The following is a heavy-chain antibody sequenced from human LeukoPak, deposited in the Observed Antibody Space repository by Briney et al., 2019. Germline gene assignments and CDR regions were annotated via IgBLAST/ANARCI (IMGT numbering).Heavy chain of an antibody. Sequence: PSETLSLTCTVSGYSISSGYYWGWIRQPPGKGLEWIGEINHSGSTNYNPSLKSRVTISVDTSKNQFSLKLSSVTAADTAVYYCARSIFGVVIIAFDYWGQGTLVTVSS. CDR3: ARSIFGVVIIAFDY. CDR2: INHSGST. D-gene: IGHD3-3*01. V-gene: IGHV4-38-2*02. J-gene: IGHJ4*02. CDR1: GYSISSGYY.